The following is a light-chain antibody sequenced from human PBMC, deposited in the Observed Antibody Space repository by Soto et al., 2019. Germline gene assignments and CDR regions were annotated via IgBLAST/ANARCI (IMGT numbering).Light chain of an antibody. CDR2: GAS. V-gene: IGKV3-20*01. J-gene: IGKJ2*01. CDR3: QQYGSSSYT. Sequence: EIVLTQSPGTLSLSPGERATLSCRASQSVSSTYLAWYQQNPGQAPRLLIYGASSRATGPPDRFSGSGSGTDFTLTISRLEPEDLAVYFCQQYGSSSYTFGQGTKLEIK. CDR1: QSVSSTY.